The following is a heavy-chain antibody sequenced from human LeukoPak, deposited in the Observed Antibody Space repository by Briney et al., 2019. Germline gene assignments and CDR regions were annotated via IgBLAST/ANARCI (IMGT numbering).Heavy chain of an antibody. CDR3: AERVQYYFDY. CDR2: ISYDGSNK. CDR1: GFTFSSYA. V-gene: IGHV3-30-3*01. J-gene: IGHJ4*02. Sequence: GGSLRLSCAASGFTFSSYAMHWVRQAPGKGLEWVAVISYDGSNKYYADSVKGRFTISRDNSKNTLYLQMNSLRAEDTAVYYCAERVQYYFDYWGQGTLVTVSS. D-gene: IGHD4-11*01.